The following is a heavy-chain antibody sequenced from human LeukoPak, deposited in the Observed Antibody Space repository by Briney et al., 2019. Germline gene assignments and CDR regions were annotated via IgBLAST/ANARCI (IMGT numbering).Heavy chain of an antibody. Sequence: SETLSLTCIVSGGSISRYSWSWIRQPPGKGLEWIGYIEYSGSTDYNPSLKSRVTISVDTSKNQFSLKLSSVTAADTAVYYCARVETYWGYDYVWGSYRSNWFDPWGQGTLVTVSS. CDR3: ARVETYWGYDYVWGSYRSNWFDP. V-gene: IGHV4-59*12. CDR2: IEYSGST. D-gene: IGHD3-16*02. J-gene: IGHJ5*02. CDR1: GGSISRYS.